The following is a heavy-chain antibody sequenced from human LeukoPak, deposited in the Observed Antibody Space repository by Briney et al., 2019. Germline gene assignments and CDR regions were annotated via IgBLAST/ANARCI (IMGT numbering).Heavy chain of an antibody. CDR1: GYTFTGYY. J-gene: IGHJ4*02. CDR2: INPNSGGA. CDR3: AREGDGYNENDY. V-gene: IGHV1-2*02. D-gene: IGHD5-24*01. Sequence: ASVKVSCKASGYTFTGYYMHWVRQAPGQGLEWMGWINPNSGGANYAQKFQGRVTMTRDTSISTAYMELSRLRSDDTAVYYCAREGDGYNENDYWGQGTLVTVSS.